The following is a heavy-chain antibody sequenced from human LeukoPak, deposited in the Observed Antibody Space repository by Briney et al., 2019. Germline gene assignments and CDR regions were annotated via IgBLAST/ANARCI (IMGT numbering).Heavy chain of an antibody. D-gene: IGHD3-22*01. CDR2: IIPIFGTA. J-gene: IGHJ3*02. CDR1: GGTFSSYA. Sequence: ASVKVSCKASGGTFSSYAISWVRQAPGQGLEWTGGIIPIFGTANYAQKFQGRVTITADESTSTAYMELSSLRSEDTAVYYCARDHPQELYDRGYGDAFDIWGQGTMVTVSS. V-gene: IGHV1-69*13. CDR3: ARDHPQELYDRGYGDAFDI.